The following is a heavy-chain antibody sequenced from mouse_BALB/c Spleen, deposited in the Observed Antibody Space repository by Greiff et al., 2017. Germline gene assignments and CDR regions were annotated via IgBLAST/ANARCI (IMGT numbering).Heavy chain of an antibody. J-gene: IGHJ4*01. CDR1: GFSLTSYG. CDR3: ARDPDYPLTMDY. Sequence: VQVVESGPGLVAPSQSLSITCTVSGFSLTSYGVHWVRQPPGKGLEWLGVIWAGGSTNYNSALMSRLSISKDNSKSQVFLKMNSLQTDDTAMYYCARDPDYPLTMDYWGQGTSVTVSS. CDR2: IWAGGST. V-gene: IGHV2-9*02. D-gene: IGHD6-1*01.